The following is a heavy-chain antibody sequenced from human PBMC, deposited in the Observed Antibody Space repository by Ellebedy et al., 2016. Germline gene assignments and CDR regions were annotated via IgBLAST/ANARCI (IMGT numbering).Heavy chain of an antibody. CDR3: ARASDILTDYSISRPDY. CDR2: ISSRSSYI. Sequence: GGSLRLSCTASGFTFSSHSMNWVRQAPGKGLEWVSSISSRSSYIYYADSVKGRFTISRDNAKNSMYLQMNSLRAEDTAVYYCARASDILTDYSISRPDYWGQGTLVTVSS. D-gene: IGHD3-9*01. J-gene: IGHJ4*02. V-gene: IGHV3-21*01. CDR1: GFTFSSHS.